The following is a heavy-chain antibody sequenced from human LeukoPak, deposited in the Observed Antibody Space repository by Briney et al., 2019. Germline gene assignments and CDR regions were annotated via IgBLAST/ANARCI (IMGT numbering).Heavy chain of an antibody. J-gene: IGHJ4*02. CDR2: ISYDGSNK. V-gene: IGHV3-30*04. CDR1: GFTFSSYA. Sequence: PGRSLRLSCAASGFTFSSYAMHWVRQAPGKGLEWVAIISYDGSNKYYAESVKGRFTISRDNAKNSLYLQMNSLRAEDTAVYYCARDYGGSSPFDYWGQGTLVTVSS. D-gene: IGHD4-23*01. CDR3: ARDYGGSSPFDY.